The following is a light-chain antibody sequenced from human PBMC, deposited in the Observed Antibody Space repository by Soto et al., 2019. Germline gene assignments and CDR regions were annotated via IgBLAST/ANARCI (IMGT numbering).Light chain of an antibody. J-gene: IGLJ1*01. CDR3: SSYSTSFFYV. CDR2: GVT. V-gene: IGLV2-14*01. Sequence: QSVLTRPASVSGSPGQSITISCTGTSSDIGFYNYVSWYQQYAGQAPKLLIYGVTNRPSGISYRFSGSKSGSTASLTIYGLRDEDEADYYCSSYSTSFFYVFGTGTKLTVL. CDR1: SSDIGFYNY.